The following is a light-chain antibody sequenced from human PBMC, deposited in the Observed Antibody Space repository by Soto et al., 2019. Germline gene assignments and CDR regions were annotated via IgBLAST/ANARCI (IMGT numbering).Light chain of an antibody. CDR2: EVT. J-gene: IGLJ1*01. CDR1: SSDVGAFNY. V-gene: IGLV2-14*01. Sequence: QSALTQPASVSGSPGQTITISCTGTSSDVGAFNYVSWYQQYPGKAPNLLIYEVTNRPSGGSDRFSGSNAASTASLTISGLHTDDEADYYCSSYTAAATYVFGSGTKLTVL. CDR3: SSYTAAATYV.